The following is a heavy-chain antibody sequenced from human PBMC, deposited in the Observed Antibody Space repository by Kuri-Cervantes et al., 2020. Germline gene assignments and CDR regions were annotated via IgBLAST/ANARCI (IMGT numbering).Heavy chain of an antibody. D-gene: IGHD3-16*02. CDR1: GFTFSNAW. Sequence: GESLKISCAASGFTFSNAWMSWVRQAPGKGLEWVANIKQDGSEKYYVDSVKGRFTISRDNAKNSLYLQMNSLRAEDPAVYYCARDSGELSLDYWGQGTLVTVSS. V-gene: IGHV3-7*01. CDR3: ARDSGELSLDY. J-gene: IGHJ4*02. CDR2: IKQDGSEK.